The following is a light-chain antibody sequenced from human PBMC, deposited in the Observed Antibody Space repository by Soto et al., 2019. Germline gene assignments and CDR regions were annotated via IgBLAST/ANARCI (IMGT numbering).Light chain of an antibody. Sequence: QSVLTQPPSVSGTPGQRVTISCSGSNSNIGSITVNWYLQRPGTAPKLLVYSHNLRPSGVPDRFSGSKSGTSASLTISGLQSEDEGDYYCSAWDDSLHTVLFGGGTQLTVL. CDR1: NSNIGSIT. V-gene: IGLV1-44*01. CDR3: SAWDDSLHTVL. CDR2: SHN. J-gene: IGLJ2*01.